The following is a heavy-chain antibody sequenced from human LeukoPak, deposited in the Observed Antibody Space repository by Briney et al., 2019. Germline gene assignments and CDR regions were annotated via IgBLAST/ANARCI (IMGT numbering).Heavy chain of an antibody. Sequence: PGGSLRLSCAASGFTFSSYAMHWVRQAPGEGLEWVAVISYDGSNKYYADSVKGRFTISRDNSKNTLYLQMNSLRAEDTAVYYCASNMRFLEWLSLFDYWGQGTLVTVSS. J-gene: IGHJ4*02. CDR1: GFTFSSYA. CDR2: ISYDGSNK. CDR3: ASNMRFLEWLSLFDY. D-gene: IGHD3-3*01. V-gene: IGHV3-30*04.